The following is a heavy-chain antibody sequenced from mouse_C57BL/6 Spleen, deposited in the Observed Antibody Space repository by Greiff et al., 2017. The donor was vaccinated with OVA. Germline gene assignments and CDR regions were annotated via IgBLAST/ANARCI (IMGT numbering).Heavy chain of an antibody. CDR3: ARKGDYDLDWYFDV. J-gene: IGHJ1*03. CDR2: ISYSGST. CDR1: GYSITSGYD. Sequence: EVQGVESGPGMVKPSQSLSLTCTVTGYSITSGYDWHWIRHFPGNKLEWMGYISYSGSTNYNPSLKSRISITHDTSKNHFFLKLNSVTTEDTATYYCARKGDYDLDWYFDVWGTGTTVTVSS. D-gene: IGHD2-4*01. V-gene: IGHV3-1*01.